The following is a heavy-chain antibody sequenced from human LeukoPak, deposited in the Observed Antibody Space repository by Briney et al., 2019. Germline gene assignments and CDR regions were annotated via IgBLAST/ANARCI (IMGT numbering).Heavy chain of an antibody. J-gene: IGHJ5*02. D-gene: IGHD2-2*01. CDR2: IYYSGST. Sequence: SDTLSLTCTVSGASVSGSAYYWGWIRQPPGKRLEWIGNIYYSGSTYYNESLESRVTISIDTPKNQFSLKLSSVTAADTAVYYCARGESIVVVPAELYNWFDPWGQGSLVTVSS. V-gene: IGHV4-39*07. CDR3: ARGESIVVVPAELYNWFDP. CDR1: GASVSGSAYY.